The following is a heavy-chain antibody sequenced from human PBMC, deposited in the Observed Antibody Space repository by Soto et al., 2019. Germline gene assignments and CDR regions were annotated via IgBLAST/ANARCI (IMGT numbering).Heavy chain of an antibody. CDR3: AISGYDNFDY. Sequence: SETLSLTCAVYGGSFSGYYWSWIRQPPGKGLEWIGEINHSGSTNYNPSLKSRVTISVDTSKNQFSLKLSSVTAADTAVYYCAISGYDNFDYWGQGTLVTVSS. CDR1: GGSFSGYY. J-gene: IGHJ4*02. CDR2: INHSGST. V-gene: IGHV4-34*01. D-gene: IGHD5-12*01.